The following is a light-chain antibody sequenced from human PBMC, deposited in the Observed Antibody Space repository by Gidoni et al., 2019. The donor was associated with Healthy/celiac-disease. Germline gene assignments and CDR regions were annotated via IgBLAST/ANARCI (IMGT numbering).Light chain of an antibody. CDR3: MQALQTPRT. J-gene: IGKJ2*01. Sequence: DIVMTQSPLSRPVTPGEPASISCRSSQSILHSNGYNYLDWYLQKQGQSPHLLIYLGSNRASGVPDRFSGSGSGTDFTLKISRVEAEDVWVYYCMQALQTPRTFGQGTKLEIK. CDR1: QSILHSNGYNY. V-gene: IGKV2-28*01. CDR2: LGS.